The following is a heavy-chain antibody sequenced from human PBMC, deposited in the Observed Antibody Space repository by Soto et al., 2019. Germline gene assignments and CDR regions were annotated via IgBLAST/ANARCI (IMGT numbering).Heavy chain of an antibody. J-gene: IGHJ6*02. D-gene: IGHD6-19*01. Sequence: APVKVSRKAFGCPFTSYCFTWVRQAPGQGLEWMGWISAYNGNTNYAQKLQGRVTMTTDTSTSTAYMELRSLRSDDTAVYYCARAGYSSGWAPISKIDYYYYGMDVWGQGTTVTVSS. V-gene: IGHV1-18*01. CDR1: GCPFTSYC. CDR2: ISAYNGNT. CDR3: ARAGYSSGWAPISKIDYYYYGMDV.